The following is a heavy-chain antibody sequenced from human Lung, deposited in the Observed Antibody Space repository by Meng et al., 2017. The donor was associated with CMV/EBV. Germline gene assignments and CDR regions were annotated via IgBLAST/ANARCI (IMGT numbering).Heavy chain of an antibody. CDR3: AREGVFGVVIAGYYGMDV. CDR1: GFTFSSYW. V-gene: IGHV3-7*01. CDR2: IKQDGSEK. D-gene: IGHD3-3*01. J-gene: IGHJ6*02. Sequence: GESLKIXCAASGFTFSSYWMSWVRQAPGKGLEWVANIKQDGSEKYYVDSVKGRFTISRDNAKNSLYLQMNSLRAEDTAVYYCAREGVFGVVIAGYYGMDVWGQGTTVTVSS.